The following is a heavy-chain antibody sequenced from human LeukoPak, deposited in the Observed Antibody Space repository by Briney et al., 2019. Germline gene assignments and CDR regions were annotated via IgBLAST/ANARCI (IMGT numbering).Heavy chain of an antibody. V-gene: IGHV3-30*03. CDR2: ISYDGSNK. D-gene: IGHD3-22*01. CDR1: GFTFSDYY. CDR3: ARTYYYDSSGYYDSYYFDY. J-gene: IGHJ4*02. Sequence: GGSLRLSCAASGFTFSDYYMSWIRQAPGKGLEWVAVISYDGSNKYYADSVKGRFTISRDNSKNTLYLQMNSLRAEDTAVYYCARTYYYDSSGYYDSYYFDYWGQGTLVTVSS.